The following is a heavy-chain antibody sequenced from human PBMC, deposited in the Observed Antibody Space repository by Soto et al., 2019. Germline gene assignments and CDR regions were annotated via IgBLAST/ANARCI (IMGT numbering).Heavy chain of an antibody. Sequence: QVQLQESGPGLVKPSQTLSLTCTVSGGSISSGGYYWNWIRQHPGKGLEWIGYIYYSGSTYYNPALKRRVLISVDTSKSHVALELTSVTAADTAVYYCASSLFPWGRGTLVTVSS. CDR1: GGSISSGGYY. CDR2: IYYSGST. CDR3: ASSLFP. V-gene: IGHV4-31*03. J-gene: IGHJ5*02. D-gene: IGHD3-16*01.